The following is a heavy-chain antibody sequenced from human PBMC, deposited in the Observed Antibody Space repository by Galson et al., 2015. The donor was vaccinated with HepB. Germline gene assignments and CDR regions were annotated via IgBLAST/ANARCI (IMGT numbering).Heavy chain of an antibody. CDR3: ATELGSWEVGALSAPFNY. CDR2: FDLEDGEA. V-gene: IGHV1-24*01. J-gene: IGHJ4*02. Sequence: SVKVSCKVSGYTLTELSIHWVRQAPGKGLEWMGGFDLEDGEAIYAQKFQDRVTMTEDTSTDTAYVELSSLRYEDTAVYFCATELGSWEVGALSAPFNYWGQGTLVTVSS. CDR1: GYTLTELS. D-gene: IGHD1-26*01.